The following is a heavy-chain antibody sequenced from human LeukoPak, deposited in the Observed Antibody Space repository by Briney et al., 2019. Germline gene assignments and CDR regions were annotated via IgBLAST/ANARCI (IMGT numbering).Heavy chain of an antibody. J-gene: IGHJ4*02. D-gene: IGHD3-22*01. Sequence: ASVKLSCKPSGYTFTGYYLHWVRQAPGQSLEWMGWINPNIGATMYAQKFQGRVTLTRDTSISTAYMELSSLRPDDTALYYCARDRVGSGLPRPYYFEGWGEGTLVSAAS. CDR2: INPNIGAT. V-gene: IGHV1-2*02. CDR1: GYTFTGYY. CDR3: ARDRVGSGLPRPYYFEG.